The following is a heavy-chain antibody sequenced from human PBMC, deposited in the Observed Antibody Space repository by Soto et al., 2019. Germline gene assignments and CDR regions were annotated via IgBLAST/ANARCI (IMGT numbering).Heavy chain of an antibody. CDR3: ARDRPYRSSSPS. D-gene: IGHD6-6*01. V-gene: IGHV3-74*01. CDR1: GFTFSSYW. J-gene: IGHJ5*02. CDR2: INSDGSST. Sequence: EVQLVESGGGLVQPGGSLRLSCAASGFTFSSYWMHWVRQAPGKGLVWVSRINSDGSSTSYADSVKGRFTTSRDNAKKTLCVPMNSLRAEDTAGYSCARDRPYRSSSPSWGQGTLVIVSS.